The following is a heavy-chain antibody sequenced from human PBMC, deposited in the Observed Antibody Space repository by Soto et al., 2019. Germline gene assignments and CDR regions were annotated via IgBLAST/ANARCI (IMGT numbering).Heavy chain of an antibody. CDR2: ISYDGSNK. Sequence: GGSLRLSCAASGFTFSSYAMHWVRQAPGKGLEWVAVISYDGSNKYYADSVKGRFTISRDNSKNTLYLQMNSLRAEETAVYYCARFSGSYYYFDYWGQGTLVTVSS. CDR3: ARFSGSYYYFDY. CDR1: GFTFSSYA. V-gene: IGHV3-30*14. J-gene: IGHJ4*02. D-gene: IGHD1-26*01.